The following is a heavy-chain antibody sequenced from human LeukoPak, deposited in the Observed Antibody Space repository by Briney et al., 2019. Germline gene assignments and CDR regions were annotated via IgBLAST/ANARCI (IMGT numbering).Heavy chain of an antibody. V-gene: IGHV4-61*01. J-gene: IGHJ2*01. D-gene: IGHD1-1*01. CDR3: ARHNHSDWYSNL. CDR2: IYYSGST. CDR1: GGSVSSGSYY. Sequence: SQTLSLTCTVSGGSVSSGSYYWSWIRQPPGTGLEWIGYIYYSGSTNYNPSLKSRVTISVDTSKNQFSLKLSSVTAADTAVYYSARHNHSDWYSNLWRRGTLVPVSS.